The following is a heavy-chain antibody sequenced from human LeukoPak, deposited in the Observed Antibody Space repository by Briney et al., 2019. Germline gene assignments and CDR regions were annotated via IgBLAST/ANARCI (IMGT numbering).Heavy chain of an antibody. CDR2: IYSGGST. Sequence: GGSLRLSCAASGFTVSSNYMSWVRQAPGKGLEWVSVIYSGGSTYYADSVKGRFTISRHNSKNTLYLQMNSLRAEDTAVYYCARHRSGSYPYYFDYWGQGTLVTVSS. D-gene: IGHD3-10*01. J-gene: IGHJ4*02. CDR3: ARHRSGSYPYYFDY. V-gene: IGHV3-53*01. CDR1: GFTVSSNY.